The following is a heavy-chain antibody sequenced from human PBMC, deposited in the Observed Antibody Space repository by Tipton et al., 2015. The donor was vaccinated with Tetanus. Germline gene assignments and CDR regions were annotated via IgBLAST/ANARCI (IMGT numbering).Heavy chain of an antibody. CDR2: IYRRETT. V-gene: IGHV4-39*01. CDR3: ARWTASGKGAFDI. Sequence: TLSLTCTVSGDSISRTSPYWGWIRQPPGKDLEWIGSIYRRETTYYNPSLKSRVTVSIDMSKNQFSLKLSSVIAADTAMYYCARWTASGKGAFDIWGQGTMVTVSS. CDR1: GDSISRTSPY. J-gene: IGHJ3*02. D-gene: IGHD3/OR15-3a*01.